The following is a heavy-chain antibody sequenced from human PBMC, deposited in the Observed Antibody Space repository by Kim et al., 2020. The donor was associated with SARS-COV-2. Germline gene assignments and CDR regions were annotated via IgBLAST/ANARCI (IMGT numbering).Heavy chain of an antibody. V-gene: IGHV1-2*02. CDR3: ASSLLRVVESRVGIY. CDR2: INLNSGDT. D-gene: IGHD1-26*01. Sequence: ASVKVSCKASGYTLSGYYMHWVRQAPGQGLEWMGWINLNSGDTNYAQKFQGRVTMTRDTSINTAYMEVSRLRSDDTAVYYCASSLLRVVESRVGIYWGQGTRVIVSS. J-gene: IGHJ4*02. CDR1: GYTLSGYY.